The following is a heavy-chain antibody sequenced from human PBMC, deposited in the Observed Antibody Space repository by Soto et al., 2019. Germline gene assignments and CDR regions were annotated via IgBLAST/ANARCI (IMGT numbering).Heavy chain of an antibody. Sequence: GGSLRLSCAASGVTFSSYGMSWVRKAPGKGLEWVANIKQDGSVEYYVDSVKGRFTISRDNAKNSVYLQMNSLRAEDTAVYYCARIGYSSSSFDYWGQGTLVTVSS. CDR2: IKQDGSVE. D-gene: IGHD6-6*01. CDR3: ARIGYSSSSFDY. CDR1: GVTFSSYG. J-gene: IGHJ4*02. V-gene: IGHV3-7*01.